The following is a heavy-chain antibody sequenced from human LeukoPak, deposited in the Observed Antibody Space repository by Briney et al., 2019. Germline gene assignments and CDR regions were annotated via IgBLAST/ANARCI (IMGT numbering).Heavy chain of an antibody. J-gene: IGHJ5*02. V-gene: IGHV4-34*01. CDR3: ARAGLYFDWFQRINWFDP. CDR2: INHSGST. D-gene: IGHD3-9*01. Sequence: SETLSLTCAVYGGSFSGYYWSWIRQPPGKGLEWIGEINHSGSTNYNPSLKSRVTISVDTSKNQFSLKLSSVTAADTAVYYCARAGLYFDWFQRINWFDPWGQGTLATVSS. CDR1: GGSFSGYY.